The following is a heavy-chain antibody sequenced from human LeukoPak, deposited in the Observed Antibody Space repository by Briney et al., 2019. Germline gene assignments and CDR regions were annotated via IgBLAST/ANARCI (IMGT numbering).Heavy chain of an antibody. Sequence: GESLKISCKGSGYSFTSYWSGWVRQMPGKGLEWMGIIYPGDSDTRYSPSFQGQVTISADKSISTAYLQWSSLKASDTAMYYCARGVQTYYYDIPSDYWGQGTLVTVSS. V-gene: IGHV5-51*01. CDR2: IYPGDSDT. CDR1: GYSFTSYW. D-gene: IGHD3-22*01. CDR3: ARGVQTYYYDIPSDY. J-gene: IGHJ4*02.